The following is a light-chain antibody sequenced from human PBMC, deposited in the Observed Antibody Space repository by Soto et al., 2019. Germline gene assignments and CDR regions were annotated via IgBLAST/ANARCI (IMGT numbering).Light chain of an antibody. V-gene: IGLV2-8*01. CDR2: DVN. CDR3: NSYGGTNNYVV. CDR1: SSDVGGYNY. J-gene: IGLJ2*01. Sequence: QSVLTQPRSASGSPGQSVTISCTGTSSDVGGYNYVSWYRQHPGKAPQLIIYDVNKRPSGVPDRFSGSKSGNTASLTVSGLQAEDEADYFCNSYGGTNNYVVFGGGTKLTVL.